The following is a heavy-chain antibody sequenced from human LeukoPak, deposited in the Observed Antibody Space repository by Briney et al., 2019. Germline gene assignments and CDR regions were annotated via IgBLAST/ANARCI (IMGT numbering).Heavy chain of an antibody. CDR1: GFTFSRYA. D-gene: IGHD3-16*01. CDR2: ISSSGGNT. J-gene: IGHJ4*02. V-gene: IGHV3-23*01. CDR3: ARGGDYGVKIDY. Sequence: GGTLRLSCAASGFTFSRYAMSWVRQAPGKGLEWVSGISSSGGNTYYADSVKGRFTFSRDNSKNTIYLQINSLRADDTAVYYCARGGDYGVKIDYWGQGTLVTVSS.